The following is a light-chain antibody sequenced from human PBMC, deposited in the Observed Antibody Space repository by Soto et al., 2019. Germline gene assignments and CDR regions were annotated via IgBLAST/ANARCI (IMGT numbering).Light chain of an antibody. V-gene: IGKV3-20*01. CDR2: GAS. CDR1: ETLSSNS. J-gene: IGKJ4*01. CDR3: QQYESLPIT. Sequence: EIVLTQSPGTLSLSPGERATLSCRASETLSSNSLAWYQQRPGQTPRVLVYGASNRATGIPDNFSGSESGTDFTLTISRLEPEDFAVYSCQQYESLPITFGGGTKVDI.